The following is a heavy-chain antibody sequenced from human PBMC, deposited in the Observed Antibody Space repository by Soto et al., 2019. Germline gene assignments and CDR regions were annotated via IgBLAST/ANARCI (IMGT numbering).Heavy chain of an antibody. CDR3: AKDRDYYGSGNDA. V-gene: IGHV3-30*18. CDR2: ISYDGSDK. J-gene: IGHJ5*02. D-gene: IGHD3-10*01. CDR1: GFTFSSYG. Sequence: QVQLVESGGGVVQPGRSLRLSCAASGFTFSSYGMHWVRQAPGKGLEWVAVISYDGSDKYYADSVKGRFTIFRDNSKNTMYLQLNSLRPDDTAVYNCAKDRDYYGSGNDAWGQATLVTVSS.